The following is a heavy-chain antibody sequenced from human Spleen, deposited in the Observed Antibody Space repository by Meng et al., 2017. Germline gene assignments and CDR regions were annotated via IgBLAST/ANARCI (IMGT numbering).Heavy chain of an antibody. CDR3: ARDKIWEWPLDY. D-gene: IGHD3-3*01. CDR2: ISWNGGSI. Sequence: SLKISCAASGFTFDDYAMHWVRQAPGKGLEWVSGISWNGGSIGYADSVKGRFTISRDNAKNSLYLQMNSLRAEDTAVYYCARDKIWEWPLDYWGQGTLVTVSS. CDR1: GFTFDDYA. J-gene: IGHJ4*02. V-gene: IGHV3-9*01.